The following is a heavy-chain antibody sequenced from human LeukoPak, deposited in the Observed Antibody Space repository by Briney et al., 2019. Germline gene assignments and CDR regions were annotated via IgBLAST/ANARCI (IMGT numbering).Heavy chain of an antibody. CDR3: ARADYDSSGTFDY. D-gene: IGHD3-22*01. CDR2: ISSSSTYI. J-gene: IGHJ4*02. CDR1: GFTFSSYS. V-gene: IGHV3-21*01. Sequence: GGSLRLSCAASGFTFSSYSMNWVRQAPGKGLWWVSSISSSSTYIYYADSVQGRFTICRDDAKNSLYLQMNSLRADDTAVYYCARADYDSSGTFDYWGQGTLVTVSS.